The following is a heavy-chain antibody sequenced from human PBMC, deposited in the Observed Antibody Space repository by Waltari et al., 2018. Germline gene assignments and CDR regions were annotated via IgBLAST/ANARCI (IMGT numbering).Heavy chain of an antibody. V-gene: IGHV5-51*01. CDR3: ARSPPTPYDFWSGPMGPYYFDY. CDR1: GYSFTSYW. D-gene: IGHD3-3*01. J-gene: IGHJ4*02. Sequence: EVQLVQSGAEVKKPGESLKISCKGSGYSFTSYWIGWVRQMPGKGLEWMGIIYPGDYDTRDRPAFPGQVTISADKSLSTAYLQWSSLKASDTAMYYCARSPPTPYDFWSGPMGPYYFDYWGQGTLVTVSS. CDR2: IYPGDYDT.